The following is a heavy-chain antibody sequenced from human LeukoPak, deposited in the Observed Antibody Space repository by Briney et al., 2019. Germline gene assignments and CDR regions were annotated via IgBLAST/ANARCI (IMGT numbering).Heavy chain of an antibody. CDR1: GFTFAKYA. CDR3: ARGYSSGC. V-gene: IGHV3-21*01. J-gene: IGHJ4*02. Sequence: PGGSLRLSCTASGFTFAKYAITWIRQAPGKGLEWVSSISSSSSYIYYADSVKGRFTISRDNAKNSLYLQMNSLRAEDTAVYYCARGYSSGCWGQGTLVTVSS. D-gene: IGHD6-19*01. CDR2: ISSSSSYI.